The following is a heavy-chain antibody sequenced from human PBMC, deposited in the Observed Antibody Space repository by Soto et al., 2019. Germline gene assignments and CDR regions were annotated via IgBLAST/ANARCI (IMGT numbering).Heavy chain of an antibody. Sequence: ASVKVSCKASGYSFTNYYMHWLRQAPGQVLECMVTINGGGGCTTYXXRFQGRVXXTRDTSTSTVXMELSXLRYEETALYYCTRGGATVVVTAPFDLXX. CDR2: INGGGGCT. CDR3: TRGGATVVVTAPFDL. V-gene: IGHV1-46*03. J-gene: IGHJ5*02. D-gene: IGHD2-21*02. CDR1: GYSFTNYY.